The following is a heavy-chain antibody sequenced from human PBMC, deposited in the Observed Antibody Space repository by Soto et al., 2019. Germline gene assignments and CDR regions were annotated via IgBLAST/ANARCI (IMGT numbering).Heavy chain of an antibody. CDR2: IYYSGST. J-gene: IGHJ3*02. Sequence: SETLSLTCTVSGGSISSSSYYWGWIRQPPGKGLEWIGSIYYSGSTYYNPSLKSRATISVDTSKNQFSLKLSSVTAADTAVYYCARLGVGYCSGGSCKKAFDIWGQGTMVTVSS. CDR1: GGSISSSSYY. V-gene: IGHV4-39*01. D-gene: IGHD2-15*01. CDR3: ARLGVGYCSGGSCKKAFDI.